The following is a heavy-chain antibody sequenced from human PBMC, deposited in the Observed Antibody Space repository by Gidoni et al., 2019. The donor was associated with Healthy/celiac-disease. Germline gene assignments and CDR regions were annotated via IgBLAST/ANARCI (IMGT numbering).Heavy chain of an antibody. CDR1: GFTFSSYA. V-gene: IGHV3-64*01. CDR2: ISSNGGST. Sequence: EVQLVESGGGLVQPGGSLRLSCAASGFTFSSYAMHWVRQAPGKGLEYVSAISSNGGSTYYANSVKGRFTISRDNSKNTLYLQMGSLRAEDMAVYYCARANSSSWYYLPFDYWGQGTLVTVSS. CDR3: ARANSSSWYYLPFDY. J-gene: IGHJ4*02. D-gene: IGHD6-13*01.